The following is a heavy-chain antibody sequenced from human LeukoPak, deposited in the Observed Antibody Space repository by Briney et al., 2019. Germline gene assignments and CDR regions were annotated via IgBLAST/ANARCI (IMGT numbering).Heavy chain of an antibody. CDR2: ISGGGGRT. Sequence: GGSLRLSCAASGFTLGNNDMSWVRQAPGKGLEWVSAISGGGGRTYYADSVKGRFTISGDNSKNTLYLQMNSLRAEDTAVYYCAKLTWIQLRGYWGQGTLVTVSS. V-gene: IGHV3-23*01. D-gene: IGHD5-18*01. CDR3: AKLTWIQLRGY. J-gene: IGHJ4*02. CDR1: GFTLGNND.